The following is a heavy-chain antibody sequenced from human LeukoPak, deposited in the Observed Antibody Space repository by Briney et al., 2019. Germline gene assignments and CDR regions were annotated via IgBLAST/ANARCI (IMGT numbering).Heavy chain of an antibody. D-gene: IGHD6-6*01. CDR2: ISGSGGST. CDR3: AKDVGTAALFVFYFDL. CDR1: GFIFSSYS. J-gene: IGHJ2*01. Sequence: GGSLRLSCAAPGFIFSSYSMNWVRQAPGKGLEWVSAISGSGGSTYYADSVKGRFTISRDNSKNTLYLQMNSLRVEDTAVYYCAKDVGTAALFVFYFDLWGRGARVTVSS. V-gene: IGHV3-23*01.